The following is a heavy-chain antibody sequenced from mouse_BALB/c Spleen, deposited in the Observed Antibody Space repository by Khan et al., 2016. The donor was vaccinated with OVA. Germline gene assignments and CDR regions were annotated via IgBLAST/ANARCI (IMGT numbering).Heavy chain of an antibody. CDR2: IYPGDGDT. CDR3: TRSIYYDDGGEDYYAMDF. D-gene: IGHD2-4*01. V-gene: IGHV1-80*01. CDR1: GYAFSTYR. J-gene: IGHJ4*01. Sequence: QVQLQQSGAELVRPGSSVKISCKASGYAFSTYRMNWVKQRPGQGLEWIGQIYPGDGDTNYNGQFKGKATLTADKSSSTVYMQLRSLTSAAPAVLFCTRSIYYDDGGEDYYAMDFWGQGTSVTGSS.